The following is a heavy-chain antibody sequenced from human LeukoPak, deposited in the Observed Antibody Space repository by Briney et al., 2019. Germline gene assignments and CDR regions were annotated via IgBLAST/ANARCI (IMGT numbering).Heavy chain of an antibody. CDR3: ATDPGEIVPAAKGPRGDYCYGMDV. Sequence: GASVKVSCKVSGYTLTELSMHWVRQAHGKGLEWMGGFDPEDGETIYAQKFQGRVTMTEDTSTDTAYMELNSLRSDDTAVYYCATDPGEIVPAAKGPRGDYCYGMDVWGQGTTVTVSS. V-gene: IGHV1-24*01. CDR1: GYTLTELS. D-gene: IGHD2-2*01. J-gene: IGHJ6*02. CDR2: FDPEDGET.